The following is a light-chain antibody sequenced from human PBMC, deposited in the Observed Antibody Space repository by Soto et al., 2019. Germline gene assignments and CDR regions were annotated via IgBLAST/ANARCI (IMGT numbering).Light chain of an antibody. J-gene: IGKJ1*01. Sequence: DIPMTQSPSALSASVGDRVTITCRASQSISSWLAWYQQKPGKAPKLLIYDASSLESGVPSRFSGSGSGTEFTLTIRSLQPDDFATYCCQQYNSYSGTFGQGTKVEIK. CDR2: DAS. CDR3: QQYNSYSGT. CDR1: QSISSW. V-gene: IGKV1-5*01.